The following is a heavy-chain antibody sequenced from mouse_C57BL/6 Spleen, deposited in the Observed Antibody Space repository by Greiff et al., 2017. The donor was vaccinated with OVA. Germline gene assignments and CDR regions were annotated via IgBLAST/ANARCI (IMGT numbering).Heavy chain of an antibody. J-gene: IGHJ4*01. Sequence: EVKLVESEGGLVQPGSSMKLSCTASGFTFSDYYMAWVRQVPEKGLEWVANINYDGSSTYYLDSLKSRFIISRDNAKNILYLQMSSLKSEDTATYYCARDYDRAMDYWGQGTSVTVSS. CDR2: INYDGSST. V-gene: IGHV5-16*01. D-gene: IGHD1-1*01. CDR3: ARDYDRAMDY. CDR1: GFTFSDYY.